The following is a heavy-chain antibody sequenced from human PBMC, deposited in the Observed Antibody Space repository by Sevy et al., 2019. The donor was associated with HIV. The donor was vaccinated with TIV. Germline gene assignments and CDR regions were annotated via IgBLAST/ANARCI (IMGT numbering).Heavy chain of an antibody. CDR1: GASFREYH. CDR2: INHSGRT. D-gene: IGHD3-3*01. Sequence: SETLSLTCAVYGASFREYHWSWIRQAPGKGLEWIGEINHSGRTNYGPSVKGQVTISRDTSKNQFSLRLTAVTAADTAVYFCARGAYYEFWSGYSTWGRGTLVTVSS. J-gene: IGHJ4*02. CDR3: ARGAYYEFWSGYST. V-gene: IGHV4-34*01.